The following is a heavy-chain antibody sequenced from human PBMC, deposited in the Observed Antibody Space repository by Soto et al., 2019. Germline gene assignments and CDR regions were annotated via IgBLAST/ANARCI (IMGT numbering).Heavy chain of an antibody. D-gene: IGHD3-22*01. CDR1: GFTFSSSE. J-gene: IGHJ3*02. CDR2: IHPGGQTL. Sequence: PGASLRLSSAASGFTFSSSEMYWVRQGPGKGLEWISYIHPGGQTLFYAESVKGGFTISRDNAKNSVYLQMNSLRAEDTAVYYCARDSYYPSSGYYGPVVALDIWGQGTMVTVSS. V-gene: IGHV3-48*03. CDR3: ARDSYYPSSGYYGPVVALDI.